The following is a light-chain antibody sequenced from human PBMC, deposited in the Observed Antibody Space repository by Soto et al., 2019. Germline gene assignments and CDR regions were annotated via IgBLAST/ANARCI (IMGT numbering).Light chain of an antibody. V-gene: IGKV3-20*01. CDR1: QTVRNNY. J-gene: IGKJ4*01. Sequence: EFVLTQSPGTLSLSPGERATLSCRASQTVRNNYLAWYQQKPGQAPKLLIYDASSRATGIPDRFSGSGSGTDFILTISRLEPEDFAVYYCQQFSSYPLTFGGGTKLEIK. CDR3: QQFSSYPLT. CDR2: DAS.